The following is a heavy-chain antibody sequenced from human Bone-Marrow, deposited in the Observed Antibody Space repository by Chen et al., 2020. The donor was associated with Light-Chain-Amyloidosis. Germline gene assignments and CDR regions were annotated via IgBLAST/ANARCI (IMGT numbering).Heavy chain of an antibody. CDR2: IYPDDSDA. Sequence: EVQLEQSGPEVKKPGESLKISCKGSGYTFPNYWIGWVRQMPGKGLEGMGVIYPDDSDARYSPSFEVEVTISADKSITTAYLQWRSLKASDTAMYYCARRRDGYNFDYWGQGTLVTVSS. V-gene: IGHV5-51*01. D-gene: IGHD5-12*01. CDR1: GYTFPNYW. CDR3: ARRRDGYNFDY. J-gene: IGHJ4*02.